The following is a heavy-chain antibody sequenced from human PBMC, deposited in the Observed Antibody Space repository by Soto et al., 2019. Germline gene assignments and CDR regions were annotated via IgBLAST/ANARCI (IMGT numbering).Heavy chain of an antibody. CDR2: IYYSGST. CDR1: GGSLISYY. Sequence: KASETLSLTCTVSGGSLISYYWSWIRQHPGKGLEWIGYIYYSGSTYYNPSLKSRVTISVDTSKNQFSLKLSSVTAADTAVYYCARGNFDWLTPTFNWFDPWGQGTLVTVSS. J-gene: IGHJ5*02. V-gene: IGHV4-59*06. CDR3: ARGNFDWLTPTFNWFDP. D-gene: IGHD3-9*01.